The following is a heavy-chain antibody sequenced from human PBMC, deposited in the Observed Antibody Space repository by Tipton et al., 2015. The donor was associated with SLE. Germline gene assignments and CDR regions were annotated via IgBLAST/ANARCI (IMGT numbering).Heavy chain of an antibody. J-gene: IGHJ4*02. Sequence: SLRLSCAASGFTFSSYAMHWVRQAPGKGLEYVSAISSNGGSTYYANSVKGRFTISRDNSKNTLYLQMGSLRAEDMAVYYCARGGYSGYGQALFDYWGQGTLVTVSS. V-gene: IGHV3-64*01. D-gene: IGHD5-12*01. CDR2: ISSNGGST. CDR1: GFTFSSYA. CDR3: ARGGYSGYGQALFDY.